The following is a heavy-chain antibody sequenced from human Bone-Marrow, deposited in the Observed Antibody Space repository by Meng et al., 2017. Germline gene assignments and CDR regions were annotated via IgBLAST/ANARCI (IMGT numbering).Heavy chain of an antibody. Sequence: ASVKVSCKASGYTFTGYYMHWVRQAPGQGLEWMGRINPNSGGTNYAQKFRGRVTMTRDTSIRTAYMELSRLRSDDTAVYYCARDYDSSGYSWFDPWGQGTLVTVSS. CDR1: GYTFTGYY. D-gene: IGHD3-22*01. J-gene: IGHJ5*02. CDR3: ARDYDSSGYSWFDP. V-gene: IGHV1-2*06. CDR2: INPNSGGT.